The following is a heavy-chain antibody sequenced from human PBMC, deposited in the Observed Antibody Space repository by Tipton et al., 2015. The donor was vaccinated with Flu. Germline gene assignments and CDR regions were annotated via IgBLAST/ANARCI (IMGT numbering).Heavy chain of an antibody. J-gene: IGHJ3*02. V-gene: IGHV4-61*02. D-gene: IGHD2-21*02. Sequence: TLSLTCTVSGGSISSGSYYWGWIRQPAGKGLEWIGRIYTSGSTNYNPSLKSRVTISGDTSKNQFSLKLSSVTAADTAVYYCATHCVGVCSHAFDIWGQGTMVTVSS. CDR3: ATHCVGVCSHAFDI. CDR2: IYTSGST. CDR1: GGSISSGSYY.